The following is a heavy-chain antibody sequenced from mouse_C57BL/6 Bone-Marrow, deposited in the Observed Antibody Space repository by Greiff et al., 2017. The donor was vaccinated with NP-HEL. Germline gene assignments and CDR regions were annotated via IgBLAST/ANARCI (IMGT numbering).Heavy chain of an antibody. D-gene: IGHD3-1*01. Sequence: VQVVESGAELARPGASVKLSCKASGYTFTSYGISWVKQRTGQGLAWIGEIYPRSGNTYYNEKFKGKATLTADKSSSTAYMELRSLTSEDSAVYFCARSGYEYYYAMDYWGQGTSVTVSS. V-gene: IGHV1-81*01. CDR1: GYTFTSYG. J-gene: IGHJ4*01. CDR3: ARSGYEYYYAMDY. CDR2: IYPRSGNT.